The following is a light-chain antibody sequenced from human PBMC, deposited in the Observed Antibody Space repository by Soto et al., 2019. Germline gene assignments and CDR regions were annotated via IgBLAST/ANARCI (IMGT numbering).Light chain of an antibody. CDR3: SSYTSSSTPYV. J-gene: IGLJ1*01. CDR1: SSDVGGYNY. V-gene: IGLV2-14*01. Sequence: QSALTKPASVSGSPGQSITISCTGTSSDVGGYNYVSWYQQHPGKAPKPMIYEVSNRPSGVSNRFSGSKSGNTASLTISGLQAEDEADYYCSSYTSSSTPYVFGTGTKLTVL. CDR2: EVS.